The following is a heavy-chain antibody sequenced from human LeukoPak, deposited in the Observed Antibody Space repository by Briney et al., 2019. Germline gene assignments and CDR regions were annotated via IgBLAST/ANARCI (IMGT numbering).Heavy chain of an antibody. J-gene: IGHJ3*02. D-gene: IGHD3-16*01. CDR1: GGSISSYY. CDR2: IYYSGST. Sequence: SETLSLTCTVSGGSISSYYWSWIRQPPGKGLEWIGYIYYSGSTNYNPSLKSRVTISADTSKNQFSLKLSSVTAADTAVYYCARVLGGAFDIWGQGTMVTVSS. CDR3: ARVLGGAFDI. V-gene: IGHV4-59*01.